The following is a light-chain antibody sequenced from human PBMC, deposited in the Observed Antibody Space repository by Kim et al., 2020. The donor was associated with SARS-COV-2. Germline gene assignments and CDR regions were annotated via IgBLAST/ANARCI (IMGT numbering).Light chain of an antibody. CDR1: SLRSYY. J-gene: IGLJ2*01. Sequence: SSELTQDPAVSVALGQTVRITCQGDSLRSYYATWYQQKPGRAPIVVIYGKNNRPSGIPDRFSGSSSGDTASLTITGTQAGDEADYYCNSRGSNDNVLFGGGTQLTVL. CDR3: NSRGSNDNVL. CDR2: GKN. V-gene: IGLV3-19*01.